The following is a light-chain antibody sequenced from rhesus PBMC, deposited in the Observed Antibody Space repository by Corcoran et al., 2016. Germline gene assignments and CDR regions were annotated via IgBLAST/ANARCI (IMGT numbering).Light chain of an antibody. V-gene: IGKV1-21*01. CDR3: RPYYIAPPWT. CDR2: EAS. Sequence: DIQMTQSPSSLSASVGDRVTITCRASQGISNDFAWYQQKPGETPKLMIYEASSLQSGIPSRFSGSGSGTDFTLTISSLQPEDFATYYCRPYYIAPPWTFGQGTKVDVK. CDR1: QGISND. J-gene: IGKJ1*01.